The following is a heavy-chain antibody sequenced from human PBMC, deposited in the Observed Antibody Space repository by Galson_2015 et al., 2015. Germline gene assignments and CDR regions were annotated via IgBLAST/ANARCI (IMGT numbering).Heavy chain of an antibody. CDR1: EFTFSSYY. D-gene: IGHD3-3*01. CDR3: ARQVLVCDCWRGYRPTDFDY. J-gene: IGHJ4*02. V-gene: IGHV3-21*01. CDR2: NSCTTTYI. Sequence: SLRLSCAASEFTFSSYYMNWVRQAPGKGLEWDSSNSCTTTYIYYADSVKGRFTISRDNAKNSLYLQMNSLRAEDTAVYYCARQVLVCDCWRGYRPTDFDYRGQGTLVTVAS.